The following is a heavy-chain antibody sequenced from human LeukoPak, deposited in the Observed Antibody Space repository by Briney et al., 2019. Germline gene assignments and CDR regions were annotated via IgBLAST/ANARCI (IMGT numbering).Heavy chain of an antibody. CDR2: INHSGST. V-gene: IGHV4-34*01. D-gene: IGHD5-24*01. J-gene: IGHJ4*02. CDR1: GGSFSGYY. CDR3: VRSNDRDGYNFGY. Sequence: SETLSLTCAVYGGSFSGYYWSWIRQPPGKGLEWIGEINHSGSTNYNPSLKSRVTISVDTSKNQFSLKLSSVTAADTAVYYCVRSNDRDGYNFGYWGQGTLVTVSS.